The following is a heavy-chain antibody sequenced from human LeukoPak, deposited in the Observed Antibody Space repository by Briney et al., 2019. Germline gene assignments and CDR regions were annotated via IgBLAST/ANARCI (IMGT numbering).Heavy chain of an antibody. CDR1: GGTFSSYA. Sequence: SVKVSCKASGGTFSSYAISWVRQAPGQGLEWMGGIIPIFGTANYAQKFQGRVTITADESTSTAYMELSSLRSEDTAVYYCARGPLDCSSTSCSGNAFDIWGQGTIVTVSS. V-gene: IGHV1-69*01. CDR2: IIPIFGTA. D-gene: IGHD2-2*01. CDR3: ARGPLDCSSTSCSGNAFDI. J-gene: IGHJ3*02.